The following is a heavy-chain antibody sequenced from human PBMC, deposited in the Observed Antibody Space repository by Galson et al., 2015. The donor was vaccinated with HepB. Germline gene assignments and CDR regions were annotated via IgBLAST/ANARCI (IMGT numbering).Heavy chain of an antibody. J-gene: IGHJ4*02. CDR1: GFTFSSYA. V-gene: IGHV3-30-3*01. D-gene: IGHD6-13*01. Sequence: SLRLSCAASGFTFSSYAMHWVRQAPGKGLEWVAVISYDGSNKYYADSVKGRFTISRDNSKNTLYLQMNSLRAEDTAVYYCATDVGGAGTPADYWGQGTLLTVSS. CDR2: ISYDGSNK. CDR3: ATDVGGAGTPADY.